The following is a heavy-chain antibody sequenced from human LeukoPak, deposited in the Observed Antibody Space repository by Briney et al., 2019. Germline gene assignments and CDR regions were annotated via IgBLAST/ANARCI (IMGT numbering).Heavy chain of an antibody. J-gene: IGHJ4*02. Sequence: PGGSLRLSCAASGFTFSSYGMSWVRQAPGKGLEWVSGISGSGGATYFADSVKGRFTISRDNSKNTLYLQMNSLRAEDTAVYYCAKDRYYGSGSYYPRNYFDYWGQGTLVTVSS. CDR3: AKDRYYGSGSYYPRNYFDY. CDR1: GFTFSSYG. V-gene: IGHV3-23*01. D-gene: IGHD3-10*01. CDR2: ISGSGGAT.